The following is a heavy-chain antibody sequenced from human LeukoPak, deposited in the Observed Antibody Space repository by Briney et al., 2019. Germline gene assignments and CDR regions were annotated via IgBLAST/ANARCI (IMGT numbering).Heavy chain of an antibody. J-gene: IGHJ4*02. Sequence: GGSLRLSCAASGFTLSNYWMSWVRQAPGKGLEWVANINHNGTEKYYVDSVTGRFAISRDNANNSLYLQMNSLRVEDTAVYYCARWATSFDLWGQGTLVTVSS. CDR2: INHNGTEK. CDR1: GFTLSNYW. V-gene: IGHV3-7*01. CDR3: ARWATSFDL. D-gene: IGHD6-6*01.